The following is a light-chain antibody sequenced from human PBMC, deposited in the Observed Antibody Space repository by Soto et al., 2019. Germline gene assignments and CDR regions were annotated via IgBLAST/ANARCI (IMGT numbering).Light chain of an antibody. CDR2: WAS. J-gene: IGKJ1*01. Sequence: DIVMTQSPDSLAVSLGERATINCKSSQSVLYSSNNKNYLAWYQQKPGQPPKLLIYWASTRESGVPDRFSGRGSGTDFTLSISSLQAEDVAVYYCQQYRSAPWTFGQGTKVEI. V-gene: IGKV4-1*01. CDR1: QSVLYSSNNKNY. CDR3: QQYRSAPWT.